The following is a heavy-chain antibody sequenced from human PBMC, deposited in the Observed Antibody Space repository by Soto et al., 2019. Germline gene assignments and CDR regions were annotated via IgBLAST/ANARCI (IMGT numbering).Heavy chain of an antibody. Sequence: SETLSLPCSVYGWSFRGYYWSWIRQPPGKGLEWIGEINHSGSTNYNPSLKSRVTISVDTSKNQFSLKLSSVTAADTAVYYCARGRYYYDSSGYSRHYYYGMDVWGQGTTVTVSS. CDR3: ARGRYYYDSSGYSRHYYYGMDV. CDR1: GWSFRGYY. J-gene: IGHJ6*02. V-gene: IGHV4-34*01. CDR2: INHSGST. D-gene: IGHD3-22*01.